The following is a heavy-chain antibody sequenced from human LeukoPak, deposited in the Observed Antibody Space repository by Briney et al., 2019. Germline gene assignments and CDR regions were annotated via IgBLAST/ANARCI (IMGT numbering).Heavy chain of an antibody. Sequence: PSETLSLTCTVSGGSISSGGYYWSWIRQPPGKGLEWIGYIYYSGSTNYNPSLKSRVTMSVDTSKNQFSLRLSSVTAADTAVYYCARHNPKTAMVTWSFDYWGQGTLVTVSS. D-gene: IGHD5-18*01. CDR3: ARHNPKTAMVTWSFDY. CDR1: GGSISSGGYY. J-gene: IGHJ4*02. CDR2: IYYSGST. V-gene: IGHV4-61*08.